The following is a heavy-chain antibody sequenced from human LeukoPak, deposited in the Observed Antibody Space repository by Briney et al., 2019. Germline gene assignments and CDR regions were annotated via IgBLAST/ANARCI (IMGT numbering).Heavy chain of an antibody. CDR1: GGSISSGDYY. J-gene: IGHJ4*02. CDR3: ARDSRDSAYCDGDCLDS. D-gene: IGHD2-21*02. V-gene: IGHV4-61*02. Sequence: SSETLSLTCTVSGGSISSGDYYWSWIRQPAGKGLEWIGRMYSSGNTNYNPSLKSRVTMSVDTSKNQFFLTLKSVTAADTAVYYCARDSRDSAYCDGDCLDSWGQGTLVTVSS. CDR2: MYSSGNT.